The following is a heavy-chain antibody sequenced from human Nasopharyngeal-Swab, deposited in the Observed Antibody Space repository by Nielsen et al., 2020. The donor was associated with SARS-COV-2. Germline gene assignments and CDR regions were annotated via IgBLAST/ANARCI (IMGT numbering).Heavy chain of an antibody. Sequence: LSLTCAASGFPFSSYEMNWVRQAPGKGLEWVSYISSSGSTIYYADSVKGRFTISRDNAKNSLYLQMNSLRAEDTAVYYCARVPALIPYYYYGMDVWGQGTTVTVSS. J-gene: IGHJ6*02. CDR1: GFPFSSYE. V-gene: IGHV3-48*03. CDR3: ARVPALIPYYYYGMDV. D-gene: IGHD2-21*01. CDR2: ISSSGSTI.